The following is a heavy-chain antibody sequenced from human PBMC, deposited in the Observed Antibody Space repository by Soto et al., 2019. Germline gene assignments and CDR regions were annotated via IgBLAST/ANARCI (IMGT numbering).Heavy chain of an antibody. CDR3: ARFGELLSNPFDY. CDR1: GGSFSGYY. V-gene: IGHV4-34*01. J-gene: IGHJ4*02. Sequence: PSETLSLTCAVYGGSFSGYYWSWIRQPPGKGLEWIGEINHSGSTNYNPSLKSRVTISVDTSKNQFSLKLSSVTAADTAVYYCARFGELLSNPFDYWGQGTLVTVSS. CDR2: INHSGST. D-gene: IGHD3-10*01.